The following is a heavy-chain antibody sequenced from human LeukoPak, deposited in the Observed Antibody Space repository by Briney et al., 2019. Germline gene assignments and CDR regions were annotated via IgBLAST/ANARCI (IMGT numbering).Heavy chain of an antibody. V-gene: IGHV4-59*12. CDR3: ARGRGIAARPWIDY. Sequence: SETLSLTCTVSGGSITSYYWSWIRQPPGKGLEWIGYIYHSGSTNYNPPLKSRVTISVDTSKNQFSLKLSSVTAADTAVYYCARGRGIAARPWIDYWGQGTLVTVSS. D-gene: IGHD6-6*01. CDR1: GGSITSYY. J-gene: IGHJ4*02. CDR2: IYHSGST.